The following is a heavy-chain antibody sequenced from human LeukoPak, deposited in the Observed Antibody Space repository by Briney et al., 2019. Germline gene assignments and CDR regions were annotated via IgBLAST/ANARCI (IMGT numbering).Heavy chain of an antibody. V-gene: IGHV3-53*01. CDR3: ARDLSAVAGSSAAYFDY. Sequence: GGSLRLSCAASGFTVSSNYMSWVRQAPGKGLEWVSVIYSGGSTYYADSVKGRFTISRDNSKNTLYLQMNSLRAEDTAVYYCARDLSAVAGSSAAYFDYWGQGTLVTVSS. CDR2: IYSGGST. CDR1: GFTVSSNY. J-gene: IGHJ4*02. D-gene: IGHD6-19*01.